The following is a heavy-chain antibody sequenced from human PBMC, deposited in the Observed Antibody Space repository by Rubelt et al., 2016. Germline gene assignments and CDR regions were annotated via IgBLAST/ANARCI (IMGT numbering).Heavy chain of an antibody. Sequence: QAPGKGLEWVAVVRFDGTRTYYADSVRGRFTMSRDNSRSTLYLQMNSLRAEDTAVYHCAKQVVPGTAHQFAMDVWGQGNLVTVSS. CDR2: VRFDGTRT. CDR3: AKQVVPGTAHQFAMDV. V-gene: IGHV3-30*02. D-gene: IGHD6-19*01. J-gene: IGHJ4*02.